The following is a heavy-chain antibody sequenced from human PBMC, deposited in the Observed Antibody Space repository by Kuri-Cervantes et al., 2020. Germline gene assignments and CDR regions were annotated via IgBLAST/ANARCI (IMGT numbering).Heavy chain of an antibody. D-gene: IGHD3-10*01. CDR1: GFTFSSYA. J-gene: IGHJ4*02. Sequence: GESLKISCAASGFTFSSYAMHWVRQAPGKGLEWVAVIWYDGSNKYYADYVKGRFTISRDNAKNSLYLQMNSLRAEDTAVYYCARFRVRGAHFDYWGQGTLVTVSS. CDR2: IWYDGSNK. CDR3: ARFRVRGAHFDY. V-gene: IGHV3-33*08.